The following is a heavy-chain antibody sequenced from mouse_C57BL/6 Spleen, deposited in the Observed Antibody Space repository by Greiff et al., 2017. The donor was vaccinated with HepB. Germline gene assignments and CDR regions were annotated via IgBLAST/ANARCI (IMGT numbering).Heavy chain of an antibody. V-gene: IGHV5-9-1*02. CDR2: ISSGGDYI. CDR3: TRAYGNYGYFDV. J-gene: IGHJ1*03. D-gene: IGHD2-1*01. Sequence: EVMLVESGEGLVKPGGSLKLSCAASGFTFSSYAMSWVRQTPEKRLEWVAYISSGGDYIYYADTVKGRFTISRDNARNTLYLQMSSLKSEDTAMYYCTRAYGNYGYFDVWGTGTTVTVSS. CDR1: GFTFSSYA.